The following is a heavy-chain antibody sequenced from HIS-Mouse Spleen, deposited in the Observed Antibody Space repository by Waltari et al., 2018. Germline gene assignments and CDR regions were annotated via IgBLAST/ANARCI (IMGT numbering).Heavy chain of an antibody. Sequence: QVQLVESGGGVVQPGRSLRLSCAASGFTFSSYGMHWVRQAPGKGLGWVAVISYDGSNKDYADSVKGRFTISRDNSKNTLYLQMNSLRAEDTAVYYCAKDTSGSYSDYWGQGTLVTVSS. CDR1: GFTFSSYG. D-gene: IGHD1-26*01. CDR3: AKDTSGSYSDY. J-gene: IGHJ4*02. CDR2: ISYDGSNK. V-gene: IGHV3-30*18.